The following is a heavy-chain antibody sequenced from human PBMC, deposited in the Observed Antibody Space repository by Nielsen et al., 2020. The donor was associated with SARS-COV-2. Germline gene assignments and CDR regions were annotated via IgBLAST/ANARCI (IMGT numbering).Heavy chain of an antibody. CDR1: GFTFSSYG. J-gene: IGHJ3*02. D-gene: IGHD3-9*01. CDR3: ARGYYDILYAFDI. Sequence: GESLKISCAASGFTFSSYGMHWVRQAPGKGLEWVAVISYDGSNKYYADSVKGRFTISRDNSKNTLYLQMNSLRAEDTAVYYCARGYYDILYAFDIWGQGTMVTVSS. V-gene: IGHV3-30*03. CDR2: ISYDGSNK.